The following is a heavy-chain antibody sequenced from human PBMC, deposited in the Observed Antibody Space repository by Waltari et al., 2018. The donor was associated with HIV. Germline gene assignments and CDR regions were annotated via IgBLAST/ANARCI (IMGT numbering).Heavy chain of an antibody. J-gene: IGHJ4*02. D-gene: IGHD3-22*01. CDR1: GYSFTSYW. V-gene: IGHV5-10-1*01. CDR2: IYPRYSYT. Sequence: EVQLVQSGAEVKKPGESLRISCKGSGYSFTSYWISWVRQMPGKGLEWMGRIYPRYSYTNYIPSFQGHVTISAYKSISTAYLQWSSLKASDTAMYYCAVGYYYDSSGYHLFDYWGQGTLVTVSS. CDR3: AVGYYYDSSGYHLFDY.